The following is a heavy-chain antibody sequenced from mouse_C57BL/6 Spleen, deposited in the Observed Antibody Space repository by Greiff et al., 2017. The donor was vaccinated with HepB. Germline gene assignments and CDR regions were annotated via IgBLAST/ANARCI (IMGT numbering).Heavy chain of an antibody. V-gene: IGHV1-64*01. CDR1: GYTFTSYW. Sequence: QVQLQQPGAELVKPGASVKLSCKASGYTFTSYWMHWVKQRPGQGLEWIGMIHPNSGSTNYNEKFKSKAKLTVDKSSSTAYMQLSSLTSEDSAVYYCARGDSKRVFDYWGQGTTLTVSS. CDR3: ARGDSKRVFDY. CDR2: IHPNSGST. J-gene: IGHJ2*01. D-gene: IGHD2-5*01.